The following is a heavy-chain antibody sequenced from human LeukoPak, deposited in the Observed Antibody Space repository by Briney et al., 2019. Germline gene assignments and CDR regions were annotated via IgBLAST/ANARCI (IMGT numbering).Heavy chain of an antibody. CDR1: GFXFSNYE. J-gene: IGHJ4*02. Sequence: GGSLRLSCAASGFXFSNYEINWVRQAPGKGLEWVSYISSSGSNIYYADSVKGRFTISRDNAKNSLYLQMNSLRAEDTAVYYCARKWLVIDYWGQGTLVTVSS. CDR3: ARKWLVIDY. CDR2: ISSSGSNI. V-gene: IGHV3-48*03. D-gene: IGHD6-19*01.